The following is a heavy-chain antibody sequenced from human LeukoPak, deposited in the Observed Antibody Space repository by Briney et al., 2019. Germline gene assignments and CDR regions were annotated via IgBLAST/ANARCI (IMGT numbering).Heavy chain of an antibody. Sequence: PSETLSLTCAVYGGSFSGYYWSWIRQPPGKGLEWIGEINHSGSTNYNPSLKSRVTISVDTSKNQFSLKLSSVTAADTAVYYCARKQLRSNYFDYWGQGTLVTVSS. J-gene: IGHJ4*02. D-gene: IGHD5-18*01. V-gene: IGHV4-34*01. CDR2: INHSGST. CDR1: GGSFSGYY. CDR3: ARKQLRSNYFDY.